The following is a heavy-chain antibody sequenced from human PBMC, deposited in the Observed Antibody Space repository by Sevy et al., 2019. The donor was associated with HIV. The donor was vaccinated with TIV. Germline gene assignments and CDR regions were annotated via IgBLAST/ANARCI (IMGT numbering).Heavy chain of an antibody. Sequence: GGSLRLSCAASGFTFSNYGMHWVRQAPGKGLEWVAVIWYDGSYKYYADSVKGRFTISRDNTKSTLYLQMNSLRAEDTAGYYCAKTFAIFGVLMSPDFDPWGQGTLVTVSS. CDR2: IWYDGSYK. CDR1: GFTFSNYG. V-gene: IGHV3-33*06. J-gene: IGHJ5*02. CDR3: AKTFAIFGVLMSPDFDP. D-gene: IGHD3-3*01.